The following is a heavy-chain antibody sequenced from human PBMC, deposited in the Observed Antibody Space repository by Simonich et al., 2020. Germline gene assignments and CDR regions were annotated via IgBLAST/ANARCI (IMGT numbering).Heavy chain of an antibody. CDR3: ARHAGFAFDI. D-gene: IGHD6-13*01. J-gene: IGHJ3*02. V-gene: IGHV4-39*01. CDR1: GGSISSSSYY. Sequence: QLQLQESGPGLVKPSETLSLTCTVSGGSISSSSYYWGWIRKPPGKGLEWIGSIYYSGSTYHNPSLKSRVTISVDTSKNQFSLKLSSVTAADTAVYYCARHAGFAFDIWGQGTMVTVSS. CDR2: IYYSGST.